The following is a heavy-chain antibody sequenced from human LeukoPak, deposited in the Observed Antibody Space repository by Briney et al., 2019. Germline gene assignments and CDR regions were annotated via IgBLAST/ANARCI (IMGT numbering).Heavy chain of an antibody. CDR2: IYYSGST. D-gene: IGHD6-13*01. CDR3: ARYSSSWYGNAFDI. Sequence: SETLSLTCTVSGGSISSYYWSWIWQPPGKGLEWIGYIYYSGSTNYNPSLKSRVTISVDTSKNQFSLKLSSVTAADTAVYYCARYSSSWYGNAFDIWGQGTMVTASS. CDR1: GGSISSYY. V-gene: IGHV4-59*08. J-gene: IGHJ3*02.